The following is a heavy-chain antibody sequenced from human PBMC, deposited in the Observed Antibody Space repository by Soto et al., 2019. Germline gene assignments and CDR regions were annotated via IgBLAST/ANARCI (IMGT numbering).Heavy chain of an antibody. D-gene: IGHD3-3*01. CDR3: ARGTTMAIEKRWDLTHAAYGMDV. J-gene: IGHJ6*02. CDR2: TYYRSKWYN. V-gene: IGHV6-1*01. Sequence: SQTLSLTCAISGDSVSSNSAAWNWIRQSPSRGLEWLGRTYYRSKWYNDYAVSVKSRITINPDTSKNQFSLQLNSVTPEDTAVYYCARGTTMAIEKRWDLTHAAYGMDVWGQGTTVTVSS. CDR1: GDSVSSNSAA.